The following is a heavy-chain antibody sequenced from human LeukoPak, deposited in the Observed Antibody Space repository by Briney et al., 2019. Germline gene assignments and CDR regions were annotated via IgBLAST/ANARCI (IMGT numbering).Heavy chain of an antibody. J-gene: IGHJ4*02. CDR2: IKSKTGGGTT. V-gene: IGHV3-15*01. CDR3: TTVTG. CDR1: GFTFSNAW. D-gene: IGHD2-8*02. Sequence: TGGSLRLSCAASGFTFSNAWMSWVRQAPGKGLEWVGRIKSKTGGGTTDYAAPVKGRFTISRDDSKNTLYLQMNSLKTEDTAVYYCTTVTGWSQGTLVTVSS.